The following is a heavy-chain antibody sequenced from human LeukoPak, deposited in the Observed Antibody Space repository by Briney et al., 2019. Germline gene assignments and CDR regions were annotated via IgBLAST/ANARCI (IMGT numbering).Heavy chain of an antibody. Sequence: SETLSLTCTVSGGSINSGSYYWGWIRQPPGKWLEWIRSIYYSGSTYYNPSLKSRVTISVDISKNQFSLELSSVTAADTAVYYCARLSVAGTRWFDPWGQGTLVTVSS. D-gene: IGHD6-19*01. CDR1: GGSINSGSYY. V-gene: IGHV4-39*01. CDR2: IYYSGST. CDR3: ARLSVAGTRWFDP. J-gene: IGHJ5*02.